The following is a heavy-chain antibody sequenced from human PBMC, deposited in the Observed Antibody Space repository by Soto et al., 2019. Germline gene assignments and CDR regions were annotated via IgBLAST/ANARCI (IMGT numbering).Heavy chain of an antibody. D-gene: IGHD6-19*01. CDR1: GFTFSSYA. Sequence: GGSLRLSCAASGFTFSSYAMSWVRQAPGKGLEWVSAISGSGGSTYYADSVKGRFTISRDNSKNTLYLQMNSLRGEDTAVYYCAKQLEQWLVVVERGMDVWGQGTMVTVSS. V-gene: IGHV3-23*01. CDR3: AKQLEQWLVVVERGMDV. CDR2: ISGSGGST. J-gene: IGHJ6*02.